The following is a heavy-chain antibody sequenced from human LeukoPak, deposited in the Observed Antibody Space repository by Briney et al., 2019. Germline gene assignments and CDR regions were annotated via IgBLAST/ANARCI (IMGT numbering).Heavy chain of an antibody. J-gene: IGHJ4*02. Sequence: ASVKVSCKTSGYTFSSYAIHWARQAPGHRLEWMGWINAGNGDTKYSQNFQGRVTITRDTSASTAYMELSSLRSEDTAVYYCARGYCSRTSWQYYFDYWGQGTQVTVSS. D-gene: IGHD2-2*01. CDR3: ARGYCSRTSWQYYFDY. V-gene: IGHV1-3*01. CDR2: INAGNGDT. CDR1: GYTFSSYA.